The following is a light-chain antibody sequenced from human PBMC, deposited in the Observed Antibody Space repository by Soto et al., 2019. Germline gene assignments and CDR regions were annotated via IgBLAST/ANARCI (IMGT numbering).Light chain of an antibody. Sequence: QSVLTRPASVSGSPGQSITISCTGTSSDVGGYNYVSWYQQHTDKAPKLMIYEVSNRPSGVSNRFSGSKSGNTASLTISGLQAEDEADYYCSSYTSSSPLYVFGTGTKVTVL. CDR2: EVS. V-gene: IGLV2-14*01. J-gene: IGLJ1*01. CDR1: SSDVGGYNY. CDR3: SSYTSSSPLYV.